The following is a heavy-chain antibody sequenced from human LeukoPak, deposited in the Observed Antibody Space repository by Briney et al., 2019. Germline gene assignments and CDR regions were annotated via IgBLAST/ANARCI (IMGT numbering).Heavy chain of an antibody. J-gene: IGHJ5*02. V-gene: IGHV1-69-2*01. CDR1: GYTFTDYY. CDR3: ATASPRGYSGYPHTNWFDP. CDR2: VDPEDGET. Sequence: ASVKVSCKVSGYTFTDYYMHWVQQAPGKGLEWMGLVDPEDGETIYAEKFQGRVTITADTSTDTAYMELSSLRSEDTAVYYCATASPRGYSGYPHTNWFDPWGQGTLVTVSS. D-gene: IGHD5-12*01.